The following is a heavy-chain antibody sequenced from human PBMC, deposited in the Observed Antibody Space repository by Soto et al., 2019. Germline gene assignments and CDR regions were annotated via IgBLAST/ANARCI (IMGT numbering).Heavy chain of an antibody. Sequence: QVHLVQSGVEVKKPGASVKVSCKASGYSFSTYGISWVRQAPGQGLEWMGWISGLNGNTNYAQNLQGRVIMTTDTSTSTAYLELRSLGFDDTAMYYCARDLFGEDGAGYFDYWGQGTLVTVSS. V-gene: IGHV1-18*01. CDR1: GYSFSTYG. J-gene: IGHJ4*02. CDR3: ARDLFGEDGAGYFDY. CDR2: ISGLNGNT. D-gene: IGHD3-10*01.